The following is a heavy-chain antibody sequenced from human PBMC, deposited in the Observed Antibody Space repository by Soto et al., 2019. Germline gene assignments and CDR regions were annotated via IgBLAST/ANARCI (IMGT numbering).Heavy chain of an antibody. J-gene: IGHJ6*02. Sequence: EVQLVESGGGLVQPGGSLRLSCSASGFSFSPYILNWVRQAPGKGLEWVSSITSSSTYIYYADSVRGRFTISRDNAKNLLSLQMNSLRAEDSAVYYCATGGDSSGFQSYSYYGMDVWGQGNTVTVSS. CDR2: ITSSSTYI. CDR3: ATGGDSSGFQSYSYYGMDV. D-gene: IGHD3-22*01. V-gene: IGHV3-21*01. CDR1: GFSFSPYI.